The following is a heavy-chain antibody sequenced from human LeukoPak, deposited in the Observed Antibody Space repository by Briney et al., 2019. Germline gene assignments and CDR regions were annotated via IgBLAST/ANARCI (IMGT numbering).Heavy chain of an antibody. CDR1: GYTFTTYG. D-gene: IGHD5-24*01. V-gene: IGHV1-18*01. J-gene: IGHJ4*02. Sequence: ASVKVSCKTSGYTFTTYGITWVRQAPGQGLEWMGWISAYNGNTNYAQKLQGRVTMTTDTSTSTAYMELRSLRSDDTAVYYCARALVDGYKELGYWGQGTLVTVSS. CDR2: ISAYNGNT. CDR3: ARALVDGYKELGY.